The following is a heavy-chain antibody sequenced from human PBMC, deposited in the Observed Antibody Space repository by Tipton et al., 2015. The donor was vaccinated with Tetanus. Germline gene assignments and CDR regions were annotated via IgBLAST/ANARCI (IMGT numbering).Heavy chain of an antibody. CDR1: GGSVSSGSYY. J-gene: IGHJ5*02. D-gene: IGHD3-10*01. CDR2: ILYGGST. CDR3: ARSAPYRFGSESLSPWFDP. Sequence: TLSLTCTVSGGSVSSGSYYWAWIRQPPGKGLEYIGYILYGGSTHYSPSLKSRVTVSADPSKNQFSLKLRSAAAADTAIYFCARSAPYRFGSESLSPWFDPWGQGMLVTVSS. V-gene: IGHV4-61*01.